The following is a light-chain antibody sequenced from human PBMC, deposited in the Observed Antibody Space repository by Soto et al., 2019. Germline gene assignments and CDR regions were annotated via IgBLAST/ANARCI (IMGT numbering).Light chain of an antibody. CDR3: HQYNTYST. CDR2: KAS. V-gene: IGKV1-5*03. J-gene: IGKJ1*01. Sequence: DIQMTQSPLALSASVGDRVTIACRASQNINNWLAWYQQRPGKAPKLLIQKASRLESGVPSRFSGSGSGTEFFLTITNLQPDDFATYYCHQYNTYSTFGQGTKVEIK. CDR1: QNINNW.